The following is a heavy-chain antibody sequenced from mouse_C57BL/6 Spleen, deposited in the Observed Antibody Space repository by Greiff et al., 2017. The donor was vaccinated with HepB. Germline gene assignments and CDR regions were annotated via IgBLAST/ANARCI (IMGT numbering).Heavy chain of an antibody. D-gene: IGHD1-1*01. CDR2: IWTGGGT. CDR1: GFSLTSYA. CDR3: ARWDYYGSSYGFDY. Sequence: VMLVESGPGLVAPSQSLSITCTVSGFSLTSYAISWVRQPPGKGLEWLGVIWTGGGTNYNSALKSRLSISKDNSKSQVFLKMNSLQTDDTARYYCARWDYYGSSYGFDYWGQGTTLTVSS. V-gene: IGHV2-9-1*01. J-gene: IGHJ2*01.